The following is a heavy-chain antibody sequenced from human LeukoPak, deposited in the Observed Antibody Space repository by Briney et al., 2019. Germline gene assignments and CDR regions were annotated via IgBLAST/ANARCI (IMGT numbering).Heavy chain of an antibody. V-gene: IGHV4-61*02. Sequence: SQTLSLTCTVSGGSISSGTYYWSWIRQPAGEGLEWIGRIYTSGGTNYNPSLKSRVTISVDTSKNQFSLKLSSVTAADSAVYYCARCSLAFCSSTGCYSNAMDVWGQGTTVTVSS. CDR1: GGSISSGTYY. D-gene: IGHD2-2*01. CDR3: ARCSLAFCSSTGCYSNAMDV. J-gene: IGHJ6*02. CDR2: IYTSGGT.